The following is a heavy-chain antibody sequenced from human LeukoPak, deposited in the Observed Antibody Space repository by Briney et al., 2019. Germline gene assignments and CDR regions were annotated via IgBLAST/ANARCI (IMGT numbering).Heavy chain of an antibody. V-gene: IGHV4-38-2*02. CDR1: GYSMSSGYY. CDR2: MYHTGST. D-gene: IGHD2-2*01. CDR3: ARERGIRSSTSCGRNYYYIDV. Sequence: SETLSLTCTVSGYSMSSGYYWGWIRQPPERGLEWIGSMYHTGSTYYNPSLKSRVTISVATSKNQFYLKLSSVTAADTAVYYCARERGIRSSTSCGRNYYYIDVWGKGTTVTISS. J-gene: IGHJ6*03.